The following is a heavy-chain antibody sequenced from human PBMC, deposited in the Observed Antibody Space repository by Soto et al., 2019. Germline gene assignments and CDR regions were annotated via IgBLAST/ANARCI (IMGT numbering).Heavy chain of an antibody. D-gene: IGHD3-9*01. CDR1: GYSFTSYW. Sequence: PGESLKISCKGPGYSFTSYWIGWVRQMPGKGLEWMGIIYPGDSDTRYSPSFQGQVTISADKSISTAYLQWSSLKASDTAMYYCAVFYDILTGYPYYFDYWGQGTLVTVSS. V-gene: IGHV5-51*01. CDR3: AVFYDILTGYPYYFDY. CDR2: IYPGDSDT. J-gene: IGHJ4*02.